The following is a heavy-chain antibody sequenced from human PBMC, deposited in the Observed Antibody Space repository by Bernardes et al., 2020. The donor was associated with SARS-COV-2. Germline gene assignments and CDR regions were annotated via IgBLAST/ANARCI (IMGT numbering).Heavy chain of an antibody. CDR2: INHSGST. J-gene: IGHJ5*02. V-gene: IGHV4-34*01. Sequence: SETLSLTCAVYGGSFSDYYWSWIRQPPGKGLEWIGEINHSGSTNYNPSLKSRVTISVNTSKNQFSVKLSSVTGADTGVYYCASAHYYGRSGYRAWGQGTQVTVSS. D-gene: IGHD3-22*01. CDR3: ASAHYYGRSGYRA. CDR1: GGSFSDYY.